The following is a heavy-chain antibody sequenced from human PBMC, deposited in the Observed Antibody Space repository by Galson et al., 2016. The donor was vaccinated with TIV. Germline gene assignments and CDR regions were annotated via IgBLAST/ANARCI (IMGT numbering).Heavy chain of an antibody. CDR2: IDWDDDK. CDR1: GFSLTTSGMC. Sequence: PALVKPTQTLTLTCTFSGFSLTTSGMCVSWIRQPPGKALEWLARIDWDDDKYYSTSLRTRLTISKGTSKNQVVLTMTNMDPVDTATYYCAHRGDGHNKIFDYWGQGTLVTVSS. V-gene: IGHV2-70*12. D-gene: IGHD5-24*01. J-gene: IGHJ4*02. CDR3: AHRGDGHNKIFDY.